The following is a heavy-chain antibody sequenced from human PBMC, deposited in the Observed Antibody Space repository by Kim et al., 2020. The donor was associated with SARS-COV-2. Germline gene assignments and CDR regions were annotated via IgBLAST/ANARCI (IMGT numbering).Heavy chain of an antibody. CDR3: AKGGYYYDGSGYYYGF. D-gene: IGHD3-22*01. CDR1: GFTFSSYA. CDR2: ISGSGGST. Sequence: GGSLRLSCAASGFTFSSYAMSWVRQAPGKGLEWVSAISGSGGSTYYADSVKGRFTISRDNSKNTLYLQRNSLRAEDTAVYYCAKGGYYYDGSGYYYGFWGQGTLVTVSS. J-gene: IGHJ4*02. V-gene: IGHV3-23*01.